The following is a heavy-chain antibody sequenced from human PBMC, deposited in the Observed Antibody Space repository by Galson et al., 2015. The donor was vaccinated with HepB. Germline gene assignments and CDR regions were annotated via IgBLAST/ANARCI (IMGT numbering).Heavy chain of an antibody. CDR3: ARPHYPYYYDSSGYYVY. J-gene: IGHJ4*02. D-gene: IGHD3-22*01. Sequence: SLRLSCAASGFTFSSYAMHWVRQAPGKGLEWVAVISYDGSNKYYADYVKGRFTISSDNSKNTLYLQMNSLRAEDTAVYYCARPHYPYYYDSSGYYVYWGQVTLVTVSS. CDR1: GFTFSSYA. V-gene: IGHV3-30*04. CDR2: ISYDGSNK.